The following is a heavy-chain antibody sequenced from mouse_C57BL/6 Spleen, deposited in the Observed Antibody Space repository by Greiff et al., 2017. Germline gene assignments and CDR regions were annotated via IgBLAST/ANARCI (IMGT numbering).Heavy chain of an antibody. J-gene: IGHJ3*01. V-gene: IGHV1-61*01. CDR1: GYTFTSYW. D-gene: IGHD2-4*01. CDR3: ARTENDYETS. Sequence: QVQLQQPGAELVRPGSSVKLSCKASGYTFTSYWMDWVKQRPGQGLEWIGNIYPSDSETHYNQKFKDKATLTVDKSSSTAYMQLSSLTSEDSAVYYCARTENDYETSRGQATLVTFSA. CDR2: IYPSDSET.